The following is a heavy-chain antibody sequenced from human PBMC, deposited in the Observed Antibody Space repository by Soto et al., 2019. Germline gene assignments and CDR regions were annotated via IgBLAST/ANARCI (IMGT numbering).Heavy chain of an antibody. Sequence: QVQMVQSGAEVRKPGASVKVSCRASGYPFSSYAIAWVRQAPGQGLEWMGWISAYNGKTKYAQNLQDRVNMTTDTSTSTAYMELRSLTSDDTAVYFCARDPYSGSYFGWFDPWGQGTLVTVSS. CDR1: GYPFSSYA. J-gene: IGHJ5*02. D-gene: IGHD1-26*01. CDR2: ISAYNGKT. V-gene: IGHV1-18*04. CDR3: ARDPYSGSYFGWFDP.